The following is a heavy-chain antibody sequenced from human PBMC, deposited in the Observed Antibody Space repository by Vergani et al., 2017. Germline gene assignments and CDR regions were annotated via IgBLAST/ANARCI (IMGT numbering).Heavy chain of an antibody. CDR2: ISGNNDDV. CDR3: AKAGGGTDRFDN. D-gene: IGHD1-1*01. Sequence: EVQMVESGGGLVKPGGSLRLSCVASGFTFSHYSMNWVRQAPGKGLEWVSSISGNNDDVYYADSVKGRFTVSRDNAKNSLFLQMNSLRAEDTAVYYCAKAGGGTDRFDNWGQGTLVTVSS. J-gene: IGHJ4*02. V-gene: IGHV3-21*01. CDR1: GFTFSHYS.